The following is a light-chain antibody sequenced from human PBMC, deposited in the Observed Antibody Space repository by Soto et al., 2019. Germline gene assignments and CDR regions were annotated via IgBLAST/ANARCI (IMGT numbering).Light chain of an antibody. CDR1: SSDIGTYDS. Sequence: QSALTQPPSASGYPGQSVTISCTGASSDIGTYDSVSWYQQQAGKAPKLIIYEVVKRPSGVPDRFSGSKSGNMASLTVSGLQAEDEADYYCSSYAGRDVDVFGTGTKVTVL. V-gene: IGLV2-8*01. J-gene: IGLJ1*01. CDR3: SSYAGRDVDV. CDR2: EVV.